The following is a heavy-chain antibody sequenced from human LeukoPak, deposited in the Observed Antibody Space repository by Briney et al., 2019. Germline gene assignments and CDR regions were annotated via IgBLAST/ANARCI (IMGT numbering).Heavy chain of an antibody. CDR3: ARTYSSSWYVYDY. J-gene: IGHJ4*02. D-gene: IGHD6-13*01. Sequence: PGGSLRLSCAASGFTASSNYMSCVRQAPGKGLEWVSVIYSGGSTYYADSVKGRFTISRDNSKNTLYLQMNSLRAEDTAVYYCARTYSSSWYVYDYWGQGTLVTVSS. CDR2: IYSGGST. V-gene: IGHV3-53*01. CDR1: GFTASSNY.